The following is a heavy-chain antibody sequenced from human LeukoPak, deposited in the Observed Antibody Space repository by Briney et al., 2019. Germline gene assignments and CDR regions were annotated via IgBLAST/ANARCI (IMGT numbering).Heavy chain of an antibody. V-gene: IGHV3-48*02. D-gene: IGHD2-15*01. CDR1: GFTFSSYS. J-gene: IGHJ6*02. Sequence: GGSLRLSCVASGFTFSSYSMNWVRQAPGKGLEWVSYISSSGNTIYDADSVKGRFTISRDNAKNSLYLQMNSLRDEDTALYYCARDCPIVVVVAADYYYYGMDVWGQGTTVTVSS. CDR2: ISSSGNTI. CDR3: ARDCPIVVVVAADYYYYGMDV.